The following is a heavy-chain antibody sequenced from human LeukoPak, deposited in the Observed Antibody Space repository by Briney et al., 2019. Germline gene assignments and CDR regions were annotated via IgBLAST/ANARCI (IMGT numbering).Heavy chain of an antibody. J-gene: IGHJ4*02. CDR1: GFTFSTDW. D-gene: IGHD2-2*01. Sequence: GGSLRLSCAASGFTFSTDWMSWVRQAPVKGLEWVATIKEDGTEKYYVDSVKGRLTISRDNAKKSLYLQMNSLRAEDTALYYCARWARAPAYWGQGTLVTVSS. CDR3: ARWARAPAY. CDR2: IKEDGTEK. V-gene: IGHV3-7*01.